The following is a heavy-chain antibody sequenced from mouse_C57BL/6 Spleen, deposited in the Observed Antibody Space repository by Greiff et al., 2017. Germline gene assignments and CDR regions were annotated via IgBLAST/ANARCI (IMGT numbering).Heavy chain of an antibody. CDR1: GYTFTSYW. J-gene: IGHJ4*01. Sequence: VKLQQPGAELVKPGASVKVSCKASGYTFTSYWMHWVKQRPGQGLEWIGRIHPSDSDTNYNQKFKGKATLTVDKSSSTAYMQLSSLTSEDSAVYYCAITPHYYGSSPYAMDYWGQGTSVTVSS. CDR3: AITPHYYGSSPYAMDY. V-gene: IGHV1-74*01. CDR2: IHPSDSDT. D-gene: IGHD1-1*01.